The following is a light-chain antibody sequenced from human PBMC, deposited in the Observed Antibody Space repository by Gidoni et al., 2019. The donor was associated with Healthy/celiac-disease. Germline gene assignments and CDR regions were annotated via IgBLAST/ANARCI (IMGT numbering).Light chain of an antibody. Sequence: EIVMTQSPATLSVSPGESATLSCRASQSVSSNLAWYQQKPGQAPRLLIYGASTRATGIPARFSGSGSGTEFTLTISSLQSEDFAVYYCQQYNNSPTFGQGTKVEIK. CDR3: QQYNNSPT. CDR1: QSVSSN. CDR2: GAS. V-gene: IGKV3-15*01. J-gene: IGKJ1*01.